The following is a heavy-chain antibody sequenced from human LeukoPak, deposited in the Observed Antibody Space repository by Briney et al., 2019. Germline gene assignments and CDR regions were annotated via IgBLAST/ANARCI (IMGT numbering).Heavy chain of an antibody. CDR2: ISSSSSTI. D-gene: IGHD3-16*02. CDR3: ARRDDYVWGSYPNYFDY. V-gene: IGHV3-48*01. CDR1: GFTFSSYS. Sequence: GGSLRLSCAASGFTFSSYSMNWVRQAPGKGLEWVSYISSSSSTIYYADSVKGRFTISRDNAKNSLYLQMNSLRAEDTAVYYCARRDDYVWGSYPNYFDYWGQGTLVTVS. J-gene: IGHJ4*02.